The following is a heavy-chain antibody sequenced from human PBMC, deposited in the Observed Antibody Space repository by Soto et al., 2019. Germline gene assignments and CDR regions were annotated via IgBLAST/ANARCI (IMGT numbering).Heavy chain of an antibody. CDR3: ARALPVAKGGFDP. J-gene: IGHJ5*02. D-gene: IGHD2-2*01. CDR2: IYTAGGT. Sequence: EVQLVETGGGLIQPGGSLRLSCAASGFTVSNTYMTWVRQPPGKGLECVSVIYTAGGTNYADSGKGRFIISRDNSKNTLYLQMNSLRAEDTAVYYCARALPVAKGGFDPWGQGTLVTVSS. V-gene: IGHV3-53*02. CDR1: GFTVSNTY.